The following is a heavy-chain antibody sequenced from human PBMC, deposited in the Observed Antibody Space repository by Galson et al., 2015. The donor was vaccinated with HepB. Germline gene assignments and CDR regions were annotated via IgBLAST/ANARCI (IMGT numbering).Heavy chain of an antibody. CDR2: INPSGGST. Sequence: SVKVSCKASGYTFTSYYMHWVRQAPGQGLEWMGIINPSGGSTSYAQKFQGRVTMTRDTSTSTVYMELSSLRSEDTAVYYCARDATGYCSSTSCYQADYYYGMDVWGQGTTVTVSS. D-gene: IGHD2-2*01. CDR1: GYTFTSYY. V-gene: IGHV1-46*01. J-gene: IGHJ6*02. CDR3: ARDATGYCSSTSCYQADYYYGMDV.